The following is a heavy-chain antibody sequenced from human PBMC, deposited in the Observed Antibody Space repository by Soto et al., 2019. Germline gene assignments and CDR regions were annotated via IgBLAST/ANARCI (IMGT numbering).Heavy chain of an antibody. CDR3: AKDYINRNGIYDPFYI. CDR1: GFIFSEYA. J-gene: IGHJ3*02. D-gene: IGHD3-3*02. CDR2: IGGDGGSP. V-gene: IGHV3-23*01. Sequence: EAQLLESGGGLIQPGGSLRLSCVASGFIFSEYAMSWVRQAPGKGLEWVSVIGGDGGSPIYADSVKGRFTISRDNSKNTLYLQMDRVRADDTDVYYCAKDYINRNGIYDPFYIWGQGRVVSVSS.